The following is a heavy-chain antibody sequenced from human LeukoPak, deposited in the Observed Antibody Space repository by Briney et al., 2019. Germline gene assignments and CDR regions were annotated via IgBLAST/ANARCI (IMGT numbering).Heavy chain of an antibody. CDR1: GYTFTSYG. CDR3: ARDRGWLQFGGGDFDY. V-gene: IGHV1-18*01. CDR2: ISAYNGNT. D-gene: IGHD5-24*01. J-gene: IGHJ4*02. Sequence: GASVKVSCKASGYTFTSYGISWVRQAPGQGLEWMGWISAYNGNTNYAQKLQGRVTMTTDTSTSTAYMELRSLRSDDTAVYYCARDRGWLQFGGGDFDYWGQGTLVTVSS.